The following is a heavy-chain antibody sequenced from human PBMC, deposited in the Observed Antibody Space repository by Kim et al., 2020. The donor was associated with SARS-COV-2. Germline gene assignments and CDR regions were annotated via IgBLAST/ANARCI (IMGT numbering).Heavy chain of an antibody. CDR3: AREVYGMDV. CDR2: IYSGGST. J-gene: IGHJ6*02. CDR1: GVTVSSNY. V-gene: IGHV3-66*01. Sequence: GGSMRLSCAASGVTVSSNYMSWVRQAPGKGLEWVSVIYSGGSTYYADSVKGRFTISRDNSKNTLYLQMNSLRAEDTAVYYCAREVYGMDVWGQGTTVTISS.